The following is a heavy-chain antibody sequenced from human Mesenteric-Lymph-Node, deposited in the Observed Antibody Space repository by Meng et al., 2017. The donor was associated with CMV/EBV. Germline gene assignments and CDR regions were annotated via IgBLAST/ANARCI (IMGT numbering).Heavy chain of an antibody. CDR2: IYYSGST. Sequence: GSLRLSCTVSGGSISSSSYYWGWIRQPPGKGLEWIGSIYYSGSTYYKPSPKSRVTISLDTSKNQFSLKLSSVTAADTAVYFCARDLLYASGISLPDYYGMDVWGQGTTVTVSS. V-gene: IGHV4-39*07. CDR3: ARDLLYASGISLPDYYGMDV. CDR1: GGSISSSSYY. D-gene: IGHD3-10*01. J-gene: IGHJ6*02.